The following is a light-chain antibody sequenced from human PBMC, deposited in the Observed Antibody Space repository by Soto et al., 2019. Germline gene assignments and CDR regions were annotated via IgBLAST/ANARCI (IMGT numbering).Light chain of an antibody. CDR3: AAWDDSLNGQVV. J-gene: IGLJ2*01. V-gene: IGLV1-44*01. CDR2: SNN. CDR1: SSNIGSNT. Sequence: QSVLTQPPSASGTPGQRVTISCSGSSSNIGSNTVNWYQQLPGTAPKLLIYSNNQRPSGVPDRFSGSKSGTAASLAISGLQPEDEAEYYCAAWDDSLNGQVVFGGGTKLTVL.